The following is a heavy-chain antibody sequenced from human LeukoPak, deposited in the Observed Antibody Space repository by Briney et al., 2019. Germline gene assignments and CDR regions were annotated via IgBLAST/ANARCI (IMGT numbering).Heavy chain of an antibody. V-gene: IGHV3-33*01. CDR3: ARDAGYCSGGSCFYGMDV. CDR1: GFTFSSYG. J-gene: IGHJ6*02. Sequence: GGSLRLSCAASGFTFSSYGMHWVRQAPGKGLEWVAVIWYDGSNKYYADSAKGRFTISRDNSKNTLYLQMNSLRAEDTAVYYCARDAGYCSGGSCFYGMDVWGQGTTVTVSS. D-gene: IGHD2-15*01. CDR2: IWYDGSNK.